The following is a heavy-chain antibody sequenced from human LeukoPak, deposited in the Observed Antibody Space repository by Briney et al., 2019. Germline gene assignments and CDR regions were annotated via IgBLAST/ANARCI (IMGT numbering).Heavy chain of an antibody. CDR1: GGSISSGGYS. D-gene: IGHD6-13*01. V-gene: IGHV4-30-2*01. J-gene: IGHJ6*04. Sequence: PSETLSLTCAVSGGSISSGGYSWSWIRQPPGKGLEWIGYIYHSGSTYYNPSLKSRVTISVDRSKNQFSLKLSSVTAADTAVYYCARGGSSWLRGGTDHYYYGMDVWGKGTTVTVSS. CDR2: IYHSGST. CDR3: ARGGSSWLRGGTDHYYYGMDV.